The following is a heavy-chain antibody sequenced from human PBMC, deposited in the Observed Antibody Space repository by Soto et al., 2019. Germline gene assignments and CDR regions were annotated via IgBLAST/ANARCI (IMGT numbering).Heavy chain of an antibody. J-gene: IGHJ4*02. CDR3: ARDFDADSRTDFAY. D-gene: IGHD4-17*01. CDR1: GFIFSDYY. Sequence: QVQLVESGGGLVKPGGSLRLSCATSGFIFSDYYMHWIRQAPGKGLEWISYISGNGRIIQYADSAKGRLTISRDNAQNSPYRQLNSLRAEDTALYFCARDFDADSRTDFAYWGQGTLVTVSS. V-gene: IGHV3-11*01. CDR2: ISGNGRII.